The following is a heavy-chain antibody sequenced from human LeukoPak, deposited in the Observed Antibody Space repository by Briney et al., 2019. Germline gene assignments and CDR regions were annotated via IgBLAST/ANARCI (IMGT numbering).Heavy chain of an antibody. Sequence: PGGSLRLSCAASGFTFSTYGMHWVRQAPGKGLEWVTIISYDGTNKYYADSVKGRFTISRDNSKNTLDLQMDSLRPEDTAVYYRAKDLSPHRDGSHHGADAWGQGTLVTVSS. CDR1: GFTFSTYG. V-gene: IGHV3-30*18. D-gene: IGHD5-24*01. CDR2: ISYDGTNK. CDR3: AKDLSPHRDGSHHGADA. J-gene: IGHJ5*02.